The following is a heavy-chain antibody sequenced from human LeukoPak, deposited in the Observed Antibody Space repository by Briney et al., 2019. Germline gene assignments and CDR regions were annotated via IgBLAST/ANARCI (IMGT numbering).Heavy chain of an antibody. Sequence: GGSLRLSCAASGFTFSSYAMSWVRQAPGKGLEWVSAISGSGGSTYYADSVKGRFTISRDNSKNTLYLQMNSLRAEDTAVYYCAKDSSPYYYDSSGYSPNFDYWGQGTLVTVSP. CDR3: AKDSSPYYYDSSGYSPNFDY. CDR2: ISGSGGST. D-gene: IGHD3-22*01. J-gene: IGHJ4*02. CDR1: GFTFSSYA. V-gene: IGHV3-23*01.